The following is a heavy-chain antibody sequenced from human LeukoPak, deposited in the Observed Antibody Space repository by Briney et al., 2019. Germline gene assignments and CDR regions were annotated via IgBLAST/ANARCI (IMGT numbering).Heavy chain of an antibody. V-gene: IGHV4-59*01. CDR3: ARDRRYRSGDNYYLHYFDS. D-gene: IGHD2-15*01. J-gene: IGHJ4*02. CDR1: GGSINNYY. CDR2: IHYSGTT. Sequence: SETLSLTCSVSGGSINNYYWRWIRRSPGQGLEWIGYIHYSGTTNYNPSFKGRLTISVDTSRDQFSLKLNSVTAADTAIYYCARDRRYRSGDNYYLHYFDSWGQGTLVTVSS.